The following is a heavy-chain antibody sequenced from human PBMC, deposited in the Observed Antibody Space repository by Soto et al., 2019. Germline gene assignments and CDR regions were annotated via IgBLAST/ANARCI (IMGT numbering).Heavy chain of an antibody. Sequence: QVQLQESGPGLVKPSQTLSLTCTVSGGSISSGDYYWSWIRQPPGKVLEWIGYIYYSGSTYYNPSLKSRVTISVDTSKNQFSLKLSSVTAADTAVYYCARTYYYDSSGYWGAFDIWGQGTMVTVSS. CDR2: IYYSGST. J-gene: IGHJ3*02. CDR1: GGSISSGDYY. D-gene: IGHD3-22*01. V-gene: IGHV4-30-4*01. CDR3: ARTYYYDSSGYWGAFDI.